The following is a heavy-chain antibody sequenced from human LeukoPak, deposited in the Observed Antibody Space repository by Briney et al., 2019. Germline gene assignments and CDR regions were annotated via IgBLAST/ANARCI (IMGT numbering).Heavy chain of an antibody. V-gene: IGHV3-33*01. CDR2: IWYDGSNK. CDR3: ARDRYCSGGSCYPRWFDP. D-gene: IGHD2-15*01. Sequence: GGSLRLSCAASGFTFSSYGMHWVRQAPGKGLEWVAVIWYDGSNKYYADSVMGRFTISRDNSKNTLYLQMNSLRAEDTAVYYCARDRYCSGGSCYPRWFDPWGQGTLVTVSS. CDR1: GFTFSSYG. J-gene: IGHJ5*02.